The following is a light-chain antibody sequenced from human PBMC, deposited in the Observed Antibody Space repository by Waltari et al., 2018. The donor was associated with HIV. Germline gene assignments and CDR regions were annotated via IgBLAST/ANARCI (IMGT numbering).Light chain of an antibody. CDR2: ENH. J-gene: IGLJ2*01. V-gene: IGLV1-51*02. CDR3: GTWDNSLSAGV. CDR1: TSNIGENF. Sequence: QSVLTQPPSVSAAPGQKVTISCSGSTSNIGENFVSWYQQLPGTAPRHLIYENHPRPSGTPDRFSGSKSGTSATLGITGLQAGDEAVYFCGTWDNSLSAGVFGGGTRLTVL.